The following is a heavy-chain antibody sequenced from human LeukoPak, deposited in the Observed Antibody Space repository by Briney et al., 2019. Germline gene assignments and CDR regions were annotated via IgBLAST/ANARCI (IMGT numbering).Heavy chain of an antibody. CDR3: AKQQLLAAAAGLDY. CDR1: GSTFYDYA. D-gene: IGHD6-13*01. J-gene: IGHJ4*02. Sequence: PGGSLRLSCAASGSTFYDYAMHWVRQAPGKGLEWVSGISWNSGSIGYADSVKGRFTISRDNAKNSLYLQMNSLRAEDMALYYCAKQQLLAAAAGLDYWGQGTLVTVSS. V-gene: IGHV3-9*03. CDR2: ISWNSGSI.